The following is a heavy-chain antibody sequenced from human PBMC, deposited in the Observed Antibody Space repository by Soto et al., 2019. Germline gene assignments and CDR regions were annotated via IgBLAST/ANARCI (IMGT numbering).Heavy chain of an antibody. CDR3: AKDIRCSSTSCSSTGIDY. D-gene: IGHD2-2*01. CDR2: ISWDSGSI. Sequence: PGGSLRLSCAASGFTFDDYAMHWVRQAPGKGLEWVSGISWDSGSIGYADSVKGRFTISRDNAKNSLYLQMNSLRAEDTALYYCAKDIRCSSTSCSSTGIDYWGQGTLVTVSS. V-gene: IGHV3-9*01. CDR1: GFTFDDYA. J-gene: IGHJ4*02.